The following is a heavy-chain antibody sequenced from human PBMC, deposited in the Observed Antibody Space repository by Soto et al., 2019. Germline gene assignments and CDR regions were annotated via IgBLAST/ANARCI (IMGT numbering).Heavy chain of an antibody. J-gene: IGHJ6*02. CDR2: IIPIFGTA. Sequence: QVQLVQSGAEVKKPGSSVKVSCKASGGTFSSYAISWVRQAPGQGREWMGGIIPIFGTANYAQKFQGRVTITADESTSTAYMELSSLRSEDTAVYYCARPQPALLQYYGSGSRYYYGMDVWGQGTTVTVSS. V-gene: IGHV1-69*01. D-gene: IGHD3-10*01. CDR3: ARPQPALLQYYGSGSRYYYGMDV. CDR1: GGTFSSYA.